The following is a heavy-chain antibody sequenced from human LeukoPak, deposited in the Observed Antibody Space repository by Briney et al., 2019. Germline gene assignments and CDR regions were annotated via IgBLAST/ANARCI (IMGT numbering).Heavy chain of an antibody. D-gene: IGHD2-15*01. CDR2: TWYDGSNK. V-gene: IGHV3-33*06. CDR3: AKDEVVVAATQGPDY. CDR1: GFTFSSYG. J-gene: IGHJ4*02. Sequence: GGSLRLSCAASGFTFSSYGMHWVRQAPGKGLEWVAVTWYDGSNKYYADSVKGRFTISRDNSKNTLYLQMNSLRAEDTAVYYCAKDEVVVAATQGPDYWGQGTLVTVSS.